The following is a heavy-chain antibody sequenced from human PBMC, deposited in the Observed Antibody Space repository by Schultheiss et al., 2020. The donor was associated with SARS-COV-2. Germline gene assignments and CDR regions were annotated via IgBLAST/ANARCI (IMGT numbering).Heavy chain of an antibody. Sequence: GESLKISCAASGFTFSDYYMNWVRQAPGKGLEWVSSISSSSTIYYADSVKGRFTISRDNAKNTLYLQMNSLRAEDTAVYYCATKYFDWLLYVYYYYMDVWGKGTTVTVSS. D-gene: IGHD3-9*01. CDR1: GFTFSDYY. CDR2: ISSSSTI. J-gene: IGHJ6*03. CDR3: ATKYFDWLLYVYYYYMDV. V-gene: IGHV3-69-1*01.